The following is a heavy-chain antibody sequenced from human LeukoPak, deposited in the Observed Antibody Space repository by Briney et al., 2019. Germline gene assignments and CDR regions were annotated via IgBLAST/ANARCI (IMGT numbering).Heavy chain of an antibody. D-gene: IGHD2-21*02. CDR1: GFTFSNYA. Sequence: PGGSLRLSCVASGFTFSNYAIHWARHAPGEGLEGVAVISYDGSSNAYADSVKGRFTISRDNSKKTLYVQMNSLRPEDTALYYCAKERSPNCGGDCYSDYWGQGTLVTVSS. CDR2: ISYDGSSN. V-gene: IGHV3-30*04. CDR3: AKERSPNCGGDCYSDY. J-gene: IGHJ4*02.